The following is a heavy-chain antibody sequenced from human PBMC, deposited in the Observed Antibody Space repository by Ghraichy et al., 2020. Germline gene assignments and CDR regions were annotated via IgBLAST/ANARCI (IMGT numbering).Heavy chain of an antibody. D-gene: IGHD3-22*01. Sequence: SETLSLTCTVSGGSMSNYYWSWVRQPPGKALEWIGYIYYTGSTSYNPSIRSRVTISLDTSKNQFSLKLSSVTAADTAVYYCAGDYYDSSGYEGYWGQGTLVTVSS. CDR2: IYYTGST. CDR3: AGDYYDSSGYEGY. CDR1: GGSMSNYY. J-gene: IGHJ4*02. V-gene: IGHV4-59*08.